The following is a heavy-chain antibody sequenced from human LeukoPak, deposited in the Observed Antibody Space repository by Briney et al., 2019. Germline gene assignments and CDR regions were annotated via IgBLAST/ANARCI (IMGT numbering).Heavy chain of an antibody. J-gene: IGHJ4*02. D-gene: IGHD6-19*01. Sequence: SETLSLTCAVYGGSFSGYYWSWIRQPAGKGLEWIGRIYTSGSTNYNPSLKSRVTMSVDTSKNQFSLKLSSVTAADTAVYYCARYSSGWTGDYWGQGTLVTVFS. V-gene: IGHV4-59*10. CDR2: IYTSGST. CDR3: ARYSSGWTGDY. CDR1: GGSFSGYY.